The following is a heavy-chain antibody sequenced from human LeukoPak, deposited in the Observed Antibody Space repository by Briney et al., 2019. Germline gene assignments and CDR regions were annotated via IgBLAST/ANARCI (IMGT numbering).Heavy chain of an antibody. CDR1: GFTFSSYS. D-gene: IGHD2-15*01. CDR2: ISSSSSYI. J-gene: IGHJ4*02. Sequence: PGGSLRLSCAASGFTFSSYSMNWVRQAPGKGLEWVSSISSSSSYIYYADSVKGRFTISRDNAKNSLYLQMNSLSAEDTAVYYCARGPVGADDYWGQGTLVTVSS. CDR3: ARGPVGADDY. V-gene: IGHV3-21*01.